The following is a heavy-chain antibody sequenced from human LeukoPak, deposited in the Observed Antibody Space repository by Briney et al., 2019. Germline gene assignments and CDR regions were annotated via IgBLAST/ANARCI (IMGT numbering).Heavy chain of an antibody. CDR2: ISSSGSYI. J-gene: IGHJ4*02. CDR3: ARGYCSSTSCYVVPHDY. CDR1: GFTFSSYS. Sequence: GGSLRLSCAASGFTFSSYSMNWVRQAPGKGLEWVSSISSSGSYIYYADSVKGRFTISRDNAKNSLYLQMNSLRAEDTAVYYCARGYCSSTSCYVVPHDYWGQGTLVTVSS. V-gene: IGHV3-21*01. D-gene: IGHD2-2*01.